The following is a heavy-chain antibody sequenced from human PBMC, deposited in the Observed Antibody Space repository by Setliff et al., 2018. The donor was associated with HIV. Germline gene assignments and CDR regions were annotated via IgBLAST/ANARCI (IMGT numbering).Heavy chain of an antibody. J-gene: IGHJ4*02. CDR2: IRYDGSDE. CDR1: GFTFSKYA. Sequence: GGSLRLSCKASGFTFSKYAMHWVRQAPGEGLQWVAYIRYDGSDEDYADSVKGRFTISRDNSKKMLYLQMNSLRAEDTAVYYCAKGRDGYTPPCAFDYWGQGTLVTVSS. D-gene: IGHD5-12*01. CDR3: AKGRDGYTPPCAFDY. V-gene: IGHV3-30*02.